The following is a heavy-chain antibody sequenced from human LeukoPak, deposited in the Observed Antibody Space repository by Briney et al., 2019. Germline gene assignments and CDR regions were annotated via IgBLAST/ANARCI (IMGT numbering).Heavy chain of an antibody. J-gene: IGHJ4*02. V-gene: IGHV3-21*01. D-gene: IGHD3-22*01. CDR1: GFTFSSYG. Sequence: GSLRLSCVVSGFTFSSYGMNWVRQAPGKGLEWVSSISSSSSYIYYADSVKGRFTISRDNAKNSLYLQMNSLRAEDTAVYYCAKGSGYYDSSGYHGEFDSWGQGTLVTVSS. CDR3: AKGSGYYDSSGYHGEFDS. CDR2: ISSSSSYI.